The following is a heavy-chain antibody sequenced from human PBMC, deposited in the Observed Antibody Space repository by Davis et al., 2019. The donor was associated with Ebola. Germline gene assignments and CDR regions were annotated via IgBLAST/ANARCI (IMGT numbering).Heavy chain of an antibody. D-gene: IGHD4/OR15-4a*01. CDR3: TRGYGAR. J-gene: IGHJ3*01. V-gene: IGHV4-4*02. CDR2: IHPSGTA. CDR1: GVSISTNNW. Sequence: PSETLSLTCTLSGVSISTNNWWRWVRQSPGKGLECVGQIHPSGTARYNPSLKSRVTVSLDNSKNQFFLTMTSVTAADTAIYYCTRGYGARWGQGTLVTVSS.